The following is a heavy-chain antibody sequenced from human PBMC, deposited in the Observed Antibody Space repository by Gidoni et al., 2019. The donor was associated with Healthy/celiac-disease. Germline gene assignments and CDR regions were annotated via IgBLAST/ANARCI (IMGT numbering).Heavy chain of an antibody. CDR3: ARGWAMWQSSLFDP. V-gene: IGHV4-34*01. Sequence: QVQLQQWGAGLLKPSATLSLTCAVYGGSFIGYYWSWIRQPPGKGLEWIGEINHSGSTHYNPPLKSRVTISVDTSKNQFSLKLSSVTASDTAVYYCARGWAMWQSSLFDPWCQRTLFTVSS. D-gene: IGHD2-21*01. J-gene: IGHJ5*02. CDR1: GGSFIGYY. CDR2: INHSGST.